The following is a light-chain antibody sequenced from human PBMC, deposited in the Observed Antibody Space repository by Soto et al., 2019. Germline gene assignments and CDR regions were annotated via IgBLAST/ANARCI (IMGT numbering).Light chain of an antibody. Sequence: QSVLTQPPSASGSPGQSVTISCTGTKNDIGVYDFVSWYQHHPGKAPRLIIYEVVQRPSGVPDRFSGSKSGNTASLTVSGFQAADEADYFCKSYAGSNTYVFGSGTMVTVL. V-gene: IGLV2-8*01. CDR2: EVV. CDR1: KNDIGVYDF. J-gene: IGLJ1*01. CDR3: KSYAGSNTYV.